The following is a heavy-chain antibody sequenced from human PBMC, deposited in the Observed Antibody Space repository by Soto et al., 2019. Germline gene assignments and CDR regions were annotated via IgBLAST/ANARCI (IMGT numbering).Heavy chain of an antibody. V-gene: IGHV6-1*01. CDR3: AMYNSPLRQYALAI. CDR1: GDSVSSNSAA. J-gene: IGHJ3*02. D-gene: IGHD6-13*01. Sequence: QTISLTCASSGDSVSSNSAAWNWIRQSPSRGLEWLGRTYYRSKRSNDYAVSVESRITINPDTSKNQFSLHLNSVTPEDTAVYYCAMYNSPLRQYALAICGQGSMVIVSS. CDR2: TYYRSKRSN.